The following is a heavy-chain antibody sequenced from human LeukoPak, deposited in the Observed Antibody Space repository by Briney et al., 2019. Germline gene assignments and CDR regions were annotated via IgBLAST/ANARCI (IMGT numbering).Heavy chain of an antibody. Sequence: GGSLRLSCVASGFTFSSYWMTWVRQAPGKGLEWVADIKQDGSKKSYVDSVKGRFTISRDNAKNSLYLQMNSLRAEDTAIYYCTRVGYIDEGIDYWGQGTMVTVSP. V-gene: IGHV3-7*04. CDR1: GFTFSSYW. D-gene: IGHD5-24*01. CDR2: IKQDGSKK. CDR3: TRVGYIDEGIDY. J-gene: IGHJ4*02.